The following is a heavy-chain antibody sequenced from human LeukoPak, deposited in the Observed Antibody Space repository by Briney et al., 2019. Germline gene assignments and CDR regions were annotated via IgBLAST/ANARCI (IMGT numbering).Heavy chain of an antibody. J-gene: IGHJ5*02. V-gene: IGHV3-21*01. CDR1: GFTFSSYS. CDR3: ARDYYGDNWFDP. CDR2: ISSSSSYI. Sequence: AGGSLRLSCAASGFTFSSYSMNWVRQAPGKGLEWVSSISSSSSYIYYADSVKGRFTISRDNAKNPLYLQMNSLRAEDTAVYYCARDYYGDNWFDPWGQGTLVTVSS. D-gene: IGHD4-17*01.